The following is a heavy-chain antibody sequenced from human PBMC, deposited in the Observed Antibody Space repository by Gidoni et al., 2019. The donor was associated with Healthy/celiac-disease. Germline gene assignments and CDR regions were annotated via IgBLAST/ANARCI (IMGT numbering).Heavy chain of an antibody. J-gene: IGHJ5*02. D-gene: IGHD3-9*01. V-gene: IGHV3-23*01. Sequence: EVQLLESGGGLVQPGGALRLSCAASGFTFSSYAMSWVRQAPGKGLEWVSAISGSGGSTYYADSVKGRFTISRDNSKNTLYLQMNSLRAEDTAVYYCAKGGALRYFDWFPPKSKKETPLNWFDPWGQGTLVTVSS. CDR3: AKGGALRYFDWFPPKSKKETPLNWFDP. CDR1: GFTFSSYA. CDR2: ISGSGGST.